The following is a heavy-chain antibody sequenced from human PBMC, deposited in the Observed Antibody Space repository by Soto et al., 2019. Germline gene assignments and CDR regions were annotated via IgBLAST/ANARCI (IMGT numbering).Heavy chain of an antibody. V-gene: IGHV4-4*02. CDR3: AREIVTAGGNHYFDP. CDR1: GGTVASSHW. D-gene: IGHD2-21*02. CDR2: VYHTGDT. J-gene: IGHJ5*02. Sequence: PSETLSLTCGVSGGTVASSHWWSWVRQSPGGGLEWIGNVYHTGDTNFNPSLQSRVTISVDKSNNQFSLRLNSLTAADTAVYFCAREIVTAGGNHYFDPWGPGTLVTVS.